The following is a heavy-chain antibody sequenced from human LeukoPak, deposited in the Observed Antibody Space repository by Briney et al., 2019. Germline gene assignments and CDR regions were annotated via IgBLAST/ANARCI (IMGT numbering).Heavy chain of an antibody. Sequence: ASVKVSCKASGYTFTDYYMHWVQQAPGKGLEWMGRVDPEDGETIYAGKFQGRVTITADTSTDTAYMELSSLRSEDTAVYYCATVAIVAGSTFDYWGQGTLVTVSS. CDR3: ATVAIVAGSTFDY. D-gene: IGHD5-12*01. CDR2: VDPEDGET. J-gene: IGHJ4*02. CDR1: GYTFTDYY. V-gene: IGHV1-69-2*01.